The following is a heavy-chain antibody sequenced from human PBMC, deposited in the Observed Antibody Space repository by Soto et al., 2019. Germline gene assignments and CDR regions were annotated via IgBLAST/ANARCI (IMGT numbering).Heavy chain of an antibody. V-gene: IGHV3-33*01. J-gene: IGHJ6*02. D-gene: IGHD6-13*01. CDR2: IWYDGSNK. CDR3: ARDLAAAGRDYYYYGMDV. Sequence: GGSLRLSCAASGFTFSSYGMHWVRQAPGKGLEWVAVIWYDGSNKYYADSVKGRFTISRDNSKNTLYLQMNSLRAEDTAVYYCARDLAAAGRDYYYYGMDVWGQGTTVTVSS. CDR1: GFTFSSYG.